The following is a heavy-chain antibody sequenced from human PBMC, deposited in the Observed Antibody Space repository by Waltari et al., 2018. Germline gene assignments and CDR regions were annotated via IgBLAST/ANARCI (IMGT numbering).Heavy chain of an antibody. J-gene: IGHJ4*02. CDR1: GYSISSGYY. D-gene: IGHD3-10*01. CDR2: IYHSVST. V-gene: IGHV4-38-2*01. Sequence: QVQLQESGPGLVKPSETLSLTCAVSGYSISSGYYWGWIRQPPGKGLGWIGSIYHSVSTYYNPALKSRVTISVDTSKNQFSLKLSSVTAADTAVYYCARCPYGSGSYYNDNPPYYFDYWGQGTLVTVSS. CDR3: ARCPYGSGSYYNDNPPYYFDY.